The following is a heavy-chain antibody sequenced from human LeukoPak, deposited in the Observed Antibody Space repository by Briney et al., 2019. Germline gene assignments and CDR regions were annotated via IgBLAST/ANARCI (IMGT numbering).Heavy chain of an antibody. CDR1: GFTFSGYS. J-gene: IGHJ4*02. CDR3: ARDWYFDY. CDR2: ISSGSSTI. V-gene: IGHV3-48*02. Sequence: PGGSLRLSCAASGFTFSGYSMNGVPGAPGKGLEWVSYISSGSSTIYYADSVKGRFTISRDNAKNSLYLQMNSLRDEDTAVYYCARDWYFDYWGQGTLVTVSS.